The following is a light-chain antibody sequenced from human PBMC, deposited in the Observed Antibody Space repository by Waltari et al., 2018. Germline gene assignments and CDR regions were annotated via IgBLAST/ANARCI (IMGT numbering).Light chain of an antibody. CDR2: GAS. Sequence: CRARQSIGRYLVWYQEKCGQVPRLLIYGASPRATGIPDRFSGSGSETDFSLTISRLEAEDFAVYYCQNHVRLPGTFGQGTKVEIK. CDR1: QSIGRY. J-gene: IGKJ1*01. V-gene: IGKV3-20*01. CDR3: QNHVRLPGT.